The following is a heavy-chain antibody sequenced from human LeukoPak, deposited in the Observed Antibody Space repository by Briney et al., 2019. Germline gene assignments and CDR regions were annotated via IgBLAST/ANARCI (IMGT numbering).Heavy chain of an antibody. Sequence: GGSLRLSCATSGFIFRNYAMHWVRQAPGKGLEWVAVISYDGNSKYNADSVKGRFIISRDNSKNTLYLQMNSLRGEDTAIYYCARDPKGGFSYGWGAFDMWGQGTKVTVSS. J-gene: IGHJ3*02. CDR1: GFIFRNYA. CDR2: ISYDGNSK. D-gene: IGHD5-18*01. CDR3: ARDPKGGFSYGWGAFDM. V-gene: IGHV3-30*03.